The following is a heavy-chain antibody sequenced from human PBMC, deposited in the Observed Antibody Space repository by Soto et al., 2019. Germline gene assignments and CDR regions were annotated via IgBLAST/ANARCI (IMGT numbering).Heavy chain of an antibody. D-gene: IGHD2-21*01. Sequence: QVQLVQSEAEVKKPGASVKVSCKASGYTFTSYDINWVRQATGQGLEWMGWMNPNSGNTGYAQKFQGRVTMTRNTSISTAYMELSSLRSEDTAVYYCASPYCGGDCYSGAFDIWGQGTMVTVSS. CDR2: MNPNSGNT. CDR3: ASPYCGGDCYSGAFDI. V-gene: IGHV1-8*01. J-gene: IGHJ3*02. CDR1: GYTFTSYD.